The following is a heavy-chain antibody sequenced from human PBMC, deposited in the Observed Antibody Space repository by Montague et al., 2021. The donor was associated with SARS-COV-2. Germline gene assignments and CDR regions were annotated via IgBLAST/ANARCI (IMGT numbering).Heavy chain of an antibody. CDR1: GGSISSGGYY. CDR3: ARNAYNHYGLDV. CDR2: IYYSGST. J-gene: IGHJ6*02. V-gene: IGHV4-31*03. Sequence: TLSLTCTVSGGSISSGGYYWSWIRQHPGKGLEWIGYIYYSGSTYYNPSLKSRATISLDLSKNQFSLDLNSVTAADTAVYYCARNAYNHYGLDVWGQGTTVTVSS.